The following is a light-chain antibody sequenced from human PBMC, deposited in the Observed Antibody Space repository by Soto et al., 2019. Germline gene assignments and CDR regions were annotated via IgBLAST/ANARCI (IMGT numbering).Light chain of an antibody. CDR1: SSNIGSNY. CDR3: AAWDYGLSVGL. V-gene: IGLV1-47*01. CDR2: RNN. J-gene: IGLJ1*01. Sequence: QSVLTQPPSASGTPGQRVTISCSGSSSNIGSNYVYWYQQLPGTAPKLLIYRNNQRPSGVPDRFSGSKSGTSASLAISGLRSEDEADNYCAAWDYGLSVGLFGTRTQLTVL.